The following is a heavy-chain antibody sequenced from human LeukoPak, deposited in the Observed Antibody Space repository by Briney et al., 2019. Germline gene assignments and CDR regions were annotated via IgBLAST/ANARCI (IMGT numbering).Heavy chain of an antibody. Sequence: GTSLRLSCAASGFTFNTYAMHWVRQAAGMGLEWVAVISYDGSNKYYADPVKGRFTISRANSKNTLYLQMNSLRAEDTAVYYCAREAYVAVAVHFDYWGQGTLVTVSS. D-gene: IGHD6-19*01. CDR1: GFTFNTYA. V-gene: IGHV3-30*04. J-gene: IGHJ4*02. CDR3: AREAYVAVAVHFDY. CDR2: ISYDGSNK.